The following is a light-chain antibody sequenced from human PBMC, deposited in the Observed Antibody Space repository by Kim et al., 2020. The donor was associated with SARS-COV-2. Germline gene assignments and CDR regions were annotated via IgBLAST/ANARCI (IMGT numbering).Light chain of an antibody. Sequence: EIVMTQSPASLSVSPGERATLSCRASQSVDSNLAWYQQKPGQAPRLLIYGASTRATDIPARFSGSGSGTEFTLIISSLQSEDFAVYYCQQYSHWPPYTFGQGTKLEI. J-gene: IGKJ2*01. V-gene: IGKV3-15*01. CDR3: QQYSHWPPYT. CDR2: GAS. CDR1: QSVDSN.